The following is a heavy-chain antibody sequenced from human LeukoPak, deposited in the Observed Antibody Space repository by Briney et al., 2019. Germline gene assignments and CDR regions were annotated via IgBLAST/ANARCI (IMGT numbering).Heavy chain of an antibody. CDR2: ISSSSSYI. V-gene: IGHV3-21*01. CDR1: GFTFSSYS. Sequence: KPGGSLRLSCAASGFTFSSYSMNWVRQAPGKGLEWVSSISSSSSYIYHADSVKGRFTISRDNAKNSLYLQMNSLRAEDTAVYYCARTGTRGAIRGYYMDVWGKGTTVTISS. D-gene: IGHD3-10*01. CDR3: ARTGTRGAIRGYYMDV. J-gene: IGHJ6*03.